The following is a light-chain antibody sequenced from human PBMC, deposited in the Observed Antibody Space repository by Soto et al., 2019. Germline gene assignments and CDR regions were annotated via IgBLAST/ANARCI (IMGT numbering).Light chain of an antibody. J-gene: IGLJ7*01. Sequence: QSALTQPASVSGSPGQSITISCTGTSSDVGGYNYVSWYQQHPGKAPKLMIYDVSNRPSGVSNRFSGSKSGNTASLTISGLQAEDEADYYCSSYTRSSTWVFGGGTQLPVL. CDR2: DVS. CDR1: SSDVGGYNY. V-gene: IGLV2-14*01. CDR3: SSYTRSSTWV.